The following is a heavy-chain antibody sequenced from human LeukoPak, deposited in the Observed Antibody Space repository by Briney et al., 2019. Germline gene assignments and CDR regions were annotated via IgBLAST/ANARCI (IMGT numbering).Heavy chain of an antibody. CDR3: ARTNILTGYRPFYFDY. D-gene: IGHD3-9*01. CDR2: INPNSGGT. V-gene: IGHV1-2*02. CDR1: GYTFTGYY. Sequence: ASVKVSCKASGYTFTGYYMHWVRQAPGQGLEWMGWINPNSGGTNYAQKFQGRVTMTRDTSISTAYMELSRLRSDDTAVYYCARTNILTGYRPFYFDYWRQRTLVTVSS. J-gene: IGHJ4*02.